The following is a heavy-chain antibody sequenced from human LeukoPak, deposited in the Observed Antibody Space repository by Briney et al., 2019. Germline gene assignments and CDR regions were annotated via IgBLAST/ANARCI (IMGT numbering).Heavy chain of an antibody. CDR3: TTDPGQQLVREFDY. D-gene: IGHD6-13*01. CDR1: GFTFSSYS. CDR2: ISSSSSTI. V-gene: IGHV3-48*04. J-gene: IGHJ4*02. Sequence: GGSLRLSCVASGFTFSSYSMNWVRQAPGKGLEWVSYISSSSSTIHYADSVKGRFTISRDNAKNSLYLQMNSLKTEDTAVYYCTTDPGQQLVREFDYWGQGTLVTVSS.